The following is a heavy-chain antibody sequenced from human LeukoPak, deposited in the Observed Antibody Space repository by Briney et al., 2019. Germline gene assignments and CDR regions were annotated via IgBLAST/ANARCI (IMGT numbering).Heavy chain of an antibody. CDR1: GFTFSSYW. J-gene: IGHJ4*02. Sequence: PGGSLRLSCAASGFTFSSYWMHWVRQAPGKGLVWVSRINSDGSSTSYADSVKGRFTISRDNSKNTLYLQMNSLRAEDTAVYYCARDMYDSSGYFDYWGQGTLVTVSS. V-gene: IGHV3-74*01. D-gene: IGHD3-22*01. CDR3: ARDMYDSSGYFDY. CDR2: INSDGSST.